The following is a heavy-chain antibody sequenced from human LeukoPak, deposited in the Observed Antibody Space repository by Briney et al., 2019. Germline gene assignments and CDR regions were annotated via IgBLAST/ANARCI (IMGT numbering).Heavy chain of an antibody. J-gene: IGHJ3*02. Sequence: PSETLSLTCTVSGGSLSSYYWRWIRQPPGKGLEGSGDIYYIGSTNYNPSLKSRVTISVDTSQNQFSLKLSSVTAADTAVYYCARSFDRRDGYNSDAFDIWGQGTMVTVSS. CDR1: GGSLSSYY. D-gene: IGHD5-24*01. CDR2: IYYIGST. CDR3: ARSFDRRDGYNSDAFDI. V-gene: IGHV4-59*01.